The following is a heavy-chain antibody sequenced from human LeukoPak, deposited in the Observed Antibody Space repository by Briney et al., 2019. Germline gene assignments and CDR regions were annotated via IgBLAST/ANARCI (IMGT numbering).Heavy chain of an antibody. J-gene: IGHJ5*02. V-gene: IGHV4-4*07. CDR1: GGSISSYY. Sequence: NPSETLSLTCTVSGGSISSYYWSWIRQPAGKGLEWIGRIYTSGSTNHNPSLKSRVTMSVDTSKNQFSLKLSSVTAADTAVYYCARESVVLMVYAMGWSGWFDPWGQGTLVTVSS. CDR3: ARESVVLMVYAMGWSGWFDP. CDR2: IYTSGST. D-gene: IGHD2-8*01.